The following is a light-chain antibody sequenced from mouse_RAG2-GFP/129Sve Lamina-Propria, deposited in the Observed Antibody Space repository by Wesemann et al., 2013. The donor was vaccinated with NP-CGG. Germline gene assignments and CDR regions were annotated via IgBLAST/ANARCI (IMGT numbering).Light chain of an antibody. CDR3: QQYSSYPLLT. CDR2: SAS. J-gene: IGKJ5*01. Sequence: DIVMTQSHKFMSTSVGDRVSITCKASQDVSTAVAWYQQKPGQSPKLLIYSASYRYSGVPDRFTGSGSGTDFTLTISNMQSEDLADYFCQQYSSYPLLTFGAGTKLELK. V-gene: IGKV6-23*01. CDR1: QDVSTA.